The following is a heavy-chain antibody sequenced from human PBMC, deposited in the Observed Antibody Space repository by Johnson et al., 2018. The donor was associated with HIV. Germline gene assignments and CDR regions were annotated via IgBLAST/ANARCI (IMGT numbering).Heavy chain of an antibody. CDR2: ISYDGSNK. Sequence: QVQLVESGGGVVQPGRSLRLSCAASGFTFSIYAMHWVRQAPGKGLEWVAVISYDGSNKYYADSVKGRFTISRDNSKNTLYLQMNSLRAEDTAVYYCAKDRRELPSPFDIWGQGTMVTVSS. CDR1: GFTFSIYA. D-gene: IGHD1-7*01. CDR3: AKDRRELPSPFDI. J-gene: IGHJ3*02. V-gene: IGHV3-30*04.